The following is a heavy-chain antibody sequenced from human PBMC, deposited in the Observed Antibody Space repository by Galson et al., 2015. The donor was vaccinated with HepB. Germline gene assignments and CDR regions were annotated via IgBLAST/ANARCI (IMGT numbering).Heavy chain of an antibody. D-gene: IGHD3-22*01. CDR3: ARADSDISGYSVIYAFDM. V-gene: IGHV3-21*01. CDR1: GSAFSTYS. CDR2: ISSRSSHI. J-gene: IGHJ3*02. Sequence: SLRLSCAASGSAFSTYSMNWVRQAPGKGLEWVSSISSRSSHIYYAESVKGRFTISRDNAKNSLYLQVNSLRAEDTAVYYCARADSDISGYSVIYAFDMWGQGTMVTVSS.